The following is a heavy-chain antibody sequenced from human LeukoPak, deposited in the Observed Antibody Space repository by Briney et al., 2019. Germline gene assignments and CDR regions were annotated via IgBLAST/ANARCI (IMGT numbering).Heavy chain of an antibody. CDR1: GFTFSSYA. V-gene: IGHV3-23*01. D-gene: IGHD4-17*01. J-gene: IGHJ4*02. Sequence: GGSLRLSCAASGFTFSSYAMSWVRQAPGKGLEWVSSISGSGDNTYYADSVKDRFSISRDNSKTTVSLQMNSLRAEDTAVYYCAKGRGTAVTSAASYWGQGTLVTVSS. CDR2: ISGSGDNT. CDR3: AKGRGTAVTSAASY.